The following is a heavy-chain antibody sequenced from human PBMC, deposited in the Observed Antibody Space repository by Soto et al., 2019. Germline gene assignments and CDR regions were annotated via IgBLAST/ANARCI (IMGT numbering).Heavy chain of an antibody. CDR2: ISSSSSTI. Sequence: EVQLVESGGGLVQPGGSLRLSCEASGFTFSNYGINWVRQAPGKGLEWVSHISSSSSTIYYAESVKGRFSISRDNAKNSLYLQMSSLRGEDTAVYYCATSFRTTVGTTAWGQGTQVTVSS. CDR1: GFTFSNYG. V-gene: IGHV3-48*01. D-gene: IGHD1-1*01. J-gene: IGHJ4*02. CDR3: ATSFRTTVGTTA.